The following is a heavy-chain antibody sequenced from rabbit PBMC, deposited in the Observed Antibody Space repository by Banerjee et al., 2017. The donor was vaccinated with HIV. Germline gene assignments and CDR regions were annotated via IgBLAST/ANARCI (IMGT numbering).Heavy chain of an antibody. D-gene: IGHD4-2*01. CDR1: GFTLSVYW. J-gene: IGHJ4*01. CDR3: ARSGSSDYYFNL. V-gene: IGHV1S45*01. Sequence: QEQLEESGGDLVKPGASLTLTCKASGFTLSVYWMSWVRQAPGKGLEWIACIDTGSSGSTYYASWAKGRFTISKTSSTTVTLQMTSLTVADTATYFCARSGSSDYYFNLWGPGTLVTVS. CDR2: IDTGSSGST.